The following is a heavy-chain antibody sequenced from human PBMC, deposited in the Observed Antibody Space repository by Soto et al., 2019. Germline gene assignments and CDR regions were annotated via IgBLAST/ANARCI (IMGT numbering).Heavy chain of an antibody. Sequence: SQTLSITCAISGDSVSGNSAAWNWIRQSPSRGLEWLGRTYYRSKWYNDYAVSVKSRITVTPDTSKNQLSLRLSSVTTADTALYYCARTTAVPNTLRSRYFFDYWGQGTLVTVSS. CDR2: TYYRSKWYN. J-gene: IGHJ4*02. CDR3: ARTTAVPNTLRSRYFFDY. CDR1: GDSVSGNSAA. V-gene: IGHV6-1*01. D-gene: IGHD4-17*01.